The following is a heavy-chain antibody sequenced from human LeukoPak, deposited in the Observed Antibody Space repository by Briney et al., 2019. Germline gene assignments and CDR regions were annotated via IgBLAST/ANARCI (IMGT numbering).Heavy chain of an antibody. CDR3: ARNDYGGNNGGSYRPRGQDY. Sequence: GGSLRLSCAASGFTVSSNYVSWVRQAPGKGLEWVSVIYSGGSTYYADSVKGRFTISRDNSKNTLYLQINSLRAEDTAVYYCARNDYGGNNGGSYRPRGQDYWGQGTLVTVSS. CDR1: GFTVSSNY. J-gene: IGHJ4*02. V-gene: IGHV3-66*02. D-gene: IGHD4-23*01. CDR2: IYSGGST.